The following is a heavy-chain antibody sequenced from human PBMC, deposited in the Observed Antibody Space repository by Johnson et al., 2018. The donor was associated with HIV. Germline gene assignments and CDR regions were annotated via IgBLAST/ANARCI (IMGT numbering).Heavy chain of an antibody. D-gene: IGHD6-6*01. CDR2: ISVSGGST. V-gene: IGHV3-23*04. Sequence: VQLVESGGGLVKPGGSLRLSCAASGFTFSDYYMSWIRQAPGKGLEWVSAISVSGGSTYYADSVKGRFTISRDNSKNTLYLQMNSLRAEDTAVYYCAKDRASSSTSDAFDIWGQGTMVTVSS. CDR1: GFTFSDYY. J-gene: IGHJ3*02. CDR3: AKDRASSSTSDAFDI.